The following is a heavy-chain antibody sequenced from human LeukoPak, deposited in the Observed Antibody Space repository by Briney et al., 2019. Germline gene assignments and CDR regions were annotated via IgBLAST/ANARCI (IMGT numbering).Heavy chain of an antibody. CDR1: GFTFSSYS. J-gene: IGHJ5*02. CDR3: ARSKATYRDIVATTPPRT. V-gene: IGHV3-21*01. CDR2: ISSSSSYI. D-gene: IGHD5-12*01. Sequence: PGGSLRLSCAASGFTFSSYSMNWVRQAPGKGLEWVSSISSSSSYIYYADSVKGRFTISRDNAKNSLYLQMNSLRAEDTAVYYCARSKATYRDIVATTPPRTWGQGTLVTVSS.